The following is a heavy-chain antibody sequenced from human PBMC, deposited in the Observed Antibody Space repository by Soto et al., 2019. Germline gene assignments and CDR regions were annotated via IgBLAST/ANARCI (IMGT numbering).Heavy chain of an antibody. J-gene: IGHJ4*02. CDR2: MNPNSGNA. D-gene: IGHD3-16*01. CDR1: GYTFGTYD. CDR3: ARGWGRWPHEKPGDY. Sequence: QVQLEQSGAEVKKPGASVKVSCKASGYTFGTYDINWVRQATGQGLEWMGWMNPNSGNAGYAQKFQGRVAMTRDTSTSTAYMELSSLTSEDTAVYYCARGWGRWPHEKPGDYWGQGTLVTVSS. V-gene: IGHV1-8*01.